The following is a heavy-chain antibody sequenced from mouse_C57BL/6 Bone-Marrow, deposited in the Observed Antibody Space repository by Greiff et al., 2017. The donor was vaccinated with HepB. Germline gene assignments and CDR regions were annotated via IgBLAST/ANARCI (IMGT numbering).Heavy chain of an antibody. CDR1: GYTFTSYW. CDR2: IDPSDSYT. V-gene: IGHV1-50*01. D-gene: IGHD2-12*01. J-gene: IGHJ4*01. CDR3: AYRGDYAMDN. Sequence: VQLQQPGAELVKPGASVKLSCKASGYTFTSYWMQWVKQRPGQGLEWIGEIDPSDSYTNYNQKFKGKATLTVATSSSAAYMQPSSLPSEVAAVYYSAYRGDYAMDNWGQGDSVTVSS.